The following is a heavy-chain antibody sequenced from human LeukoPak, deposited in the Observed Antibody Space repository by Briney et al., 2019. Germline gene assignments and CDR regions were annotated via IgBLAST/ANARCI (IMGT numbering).Heavy chain of an antibody. D-gene: IGHD6-13*01. J-gene: IGHJ4*02. Sequence: WINPNSGGTNYAQKFQGRVTMTRDTSISTAYMELSRLRSDDTAVYYCARASSSWYNWGFDYWGQGTLVTVSS. CDR2: INPNSGGT. V-gene: IGHV1-2*02. CDR3: ARASSSWYNWGFDY.